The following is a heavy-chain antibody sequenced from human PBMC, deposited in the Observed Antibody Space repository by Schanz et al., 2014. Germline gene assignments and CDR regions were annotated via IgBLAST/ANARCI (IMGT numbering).Heavy chain of an antibody. CDR3: AKDLISGWSGFDY. CDR1: GFSFSNYS. J-gene: IGHJ4*02. D-gene: IGHD6-19*01. Sequence: EVHLVESGGSLVQPGGSLRLSCVASGFSFSNYSMNWVRQAPGKGLEWLSHISGSGGDSVDYADSVKGRFTISRDNAKNSLYLQMNSLRAEDTAVYYCAKDLISGWSGFDYWGQGTLVTVSS. V-gene: IGHV3-48*01. CDR2: ISGSGGDSV.